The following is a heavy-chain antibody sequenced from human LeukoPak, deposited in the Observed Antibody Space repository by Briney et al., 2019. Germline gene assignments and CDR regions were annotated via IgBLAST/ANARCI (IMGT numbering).Heavy chain of an antibody. D-gene: IGHD3-10*01. CDR3: AKGGSELLWFGEFDY. CDR1: GLTIRDNY. Sequence: GGSLRLSCAASGLTIRDNYMSWVRQAPGKGLEWVSYISSSGSTIYYADSVKGRFTISRDNAKNSLYLQMNSLRAEDTAVYYCAKGGSELLWFGEFDYWGQGTLVTVSS. V-gene: IGHV3-11*04. J-gene: IGHJ4*02. CDR2: ISSSGSTI.